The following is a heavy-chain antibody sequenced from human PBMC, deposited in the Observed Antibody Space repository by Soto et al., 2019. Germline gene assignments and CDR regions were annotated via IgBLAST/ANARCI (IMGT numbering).Heavy chain of an antibody. Sequence: EVQLLESGGGLVQPGGSLRLSCAASGFTFSSYAMSWVRQAPGKGLEWVSAISGSGGSTYYADSVKGRFTISRDNSKNRLYLQMNSLRAEDTAVYYCAKDPDCSGGSCGLGPWGQGSLVTVSS. CDR3: AKDPDCSGGSCGLGP. J-gene: IGHJ5*02. CDR2: ISGSGGST. V-gene: IGHV3-23*01. CDR1: GFTFSSYA. D-gene: IGHD2-15*01.